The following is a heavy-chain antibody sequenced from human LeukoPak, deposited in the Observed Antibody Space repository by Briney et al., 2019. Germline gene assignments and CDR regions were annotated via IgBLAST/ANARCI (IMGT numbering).Heavy chain of an antibody. J-gene: IGHJ4*02. V-gene: IGHV7-4-1*02. CDR3: AKEGQYISSWYVGY. D-gene: IGHD6-13*01. Sequence: ASVKVSCQASGYTFTTYAMNWVRQAAGQGLEWMGWINTNTGNPTYAQGFTGRFVFSLDTSVSTAYLQISSLKAEDTAVYYWAKEGQYISSWYVGYWGQGTLVTVSS. CDR2: INTNTGNP. CDR1: GYTFTTYA.